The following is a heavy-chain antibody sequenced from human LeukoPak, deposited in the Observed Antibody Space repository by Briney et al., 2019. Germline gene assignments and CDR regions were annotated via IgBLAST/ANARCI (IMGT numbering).Heavy chain of an antibody. CDR3: ARDKGIMRYFDL. D-gene: IGHD2-8*01. CDR2: IYYSGST. J-gene: IGHJ2*01. CDR1: GGSISSGGYY. Sequence: SETLSLTCTVSGGSISSGGYYWSWIRQHPGKGLEWIGYIYYSGSTYYNPSLKSRVTISVDTSKNQFSLMLSSVTAADTAVYYCARDKGIMRYFDLWGRGTLVTVSS. V-gene: IGHV4-31*03.